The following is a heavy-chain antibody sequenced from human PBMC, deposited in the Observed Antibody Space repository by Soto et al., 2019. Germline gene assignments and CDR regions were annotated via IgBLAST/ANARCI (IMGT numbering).Heavy chain of an antibody. CDR1: GYTFTSYG. CDR2: ISGYNDET. D-gene: IGHD6-13*01. Sequence: QVQLVQSGGEVKKPGASVKVSCKASGYTFTSYGISWVRQAPGQGLEWMGWISGYNDETNYAQRLQGRVTMTTDTSPSTAYMELRSLRKDDTAVYYCATNSPSKGYFDYWGQGNLVTVSP. CDR3: ATNSPSKGYFDY. J-gene: IGHJ4*02. V-gene: IGHV1-18*04.